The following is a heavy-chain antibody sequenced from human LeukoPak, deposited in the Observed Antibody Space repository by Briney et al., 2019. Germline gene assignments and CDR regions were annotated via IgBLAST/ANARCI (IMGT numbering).Heavy chain of an antibody. Sequence: GGSLRLSCAASGFTFSDYSMNWVRQTPRKGLEWVSAITGSGGSTYYADSVKGRFTISRDNFKNTLYLQMNSLRAEDTAVYYCAKDGGVWFGESNDYWGQGTLVTVSS. V-gene: IGHV3-23*01. J-gene: IGHJ4*02. CDR3: AKDGGVWFGESNDY. CDR1: GFTFSDYS. CDR2: ITGSGGST. D-gene: IGHD3-10*01.